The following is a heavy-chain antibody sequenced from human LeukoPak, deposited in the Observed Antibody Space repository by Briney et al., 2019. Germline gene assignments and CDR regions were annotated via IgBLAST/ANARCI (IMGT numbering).Heavy chain of an antibody. CDR2: IFDSGST. J-gene: IGHJ4*02. Sequence: SETLSLTCTVSGGSVSSGSYYWSWIRQPPEKGLEWIGYIFDSGSTNYNPSLKSRVTISVDTSKNQISLKLSSVTAADTAVYYCARGRGYFGYWGQGTLSPSPQ. CDR1: GGSVSSGSYY. V-gene: IGHV4-61*01. CDR3: ARGRGYFGY.